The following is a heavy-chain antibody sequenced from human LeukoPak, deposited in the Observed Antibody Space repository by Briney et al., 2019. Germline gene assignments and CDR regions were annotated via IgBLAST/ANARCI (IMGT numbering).Heavy chain of an antibody. CDR3: ARDGDGGLYMDV. D-gene: IGHD2-15*01. CDR2: IYSSGST. Sequence: SQTLSLTCTVSCGSISSVSYYWSWIRQPAGQGLEWIGRIYSSGSTNYNPSLKSRVTISVDTSKNQFSLKLSSVTAADTAVYYCARDGDGGLYMDVWGKGTTVTVYS. CDR1: CGSISSVSYY. J-gene: IGHJ6*03. V-gene: IGHV4-61*02.